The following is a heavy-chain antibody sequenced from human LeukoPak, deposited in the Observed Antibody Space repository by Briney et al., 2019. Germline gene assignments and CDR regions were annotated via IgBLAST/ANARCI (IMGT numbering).Heavy chain of an antibody. CDR3: ARTGEYQLLTGAFDI. CDR1: GGSISSGDYY. J-gene: IGHJ3*02. D-gene: IGHD2-2*01. CDR2: IYYSGST. V-gene: IGHV4-30-4*08. Sequence: SETLSLTCTVSGGSISSGDYYWNWIRQPPGKGLEWIGYIYYSGSTYYNPSLKSRVTISVDTSKNQFSLKLSSVTAADTAVYYCARTGEYQLLTGAFDIWGQGTMVTVSS.